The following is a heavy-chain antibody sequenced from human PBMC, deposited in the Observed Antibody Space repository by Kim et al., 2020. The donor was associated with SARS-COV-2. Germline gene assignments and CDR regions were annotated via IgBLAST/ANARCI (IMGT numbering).Heavy chain of an antibody. CDR2: ISYDGSNK. J-gene: IGHJ4*02. Sequence: GGSLRLSCAASGFIFSNYPMHWVRQAPGKGLEWVAVISYDGSNKYYADSVKGRFTISRDNSKNTLYLQMNSLRAEDTAVYYCARDGILTGSPRYYFDYWGQGTLVTVSS. V-gene: IGHV3-30*04. CDR1: GFIFSNYP. D-gene: IGHD3-9*01. CDR3: ARDGILTGSPRYYFDY.